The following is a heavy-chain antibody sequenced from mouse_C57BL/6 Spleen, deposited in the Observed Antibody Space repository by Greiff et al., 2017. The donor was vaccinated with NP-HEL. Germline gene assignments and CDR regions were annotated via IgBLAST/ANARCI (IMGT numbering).Heavy chain of an antibody. Sequence: QVQLQQSGAELVKPGASVKMSCKASGYTFTSYWITWVKQRPGQGLEWIGDIYPGSGSTNYNEKFKSKATLTVDTSSSTAYMQLSSLTSEDSAVYYCARRGEGYAMDYWGQGTSVTVSS. CDR3: ARRGEGYAMDY. V-gene: IGHV1-55*01. CDR2: IYPGSGST. CDR1: GYTFTSYW. J-gene: IGHJ4*01.